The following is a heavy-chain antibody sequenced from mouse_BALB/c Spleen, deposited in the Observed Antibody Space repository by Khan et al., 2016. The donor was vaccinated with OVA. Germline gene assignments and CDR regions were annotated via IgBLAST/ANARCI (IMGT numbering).Heavy chain of an antibody. CDR3: ARVGYNGTMDC. CDR1: GFTFTNYG. D-gene: IGHD2-14*01. V-gene: IGHV9-3-1*01. CDR2: INTYTGEP. J-gene: IGHJ4*01. Sequence: QIQLVQSGPELKKPGETVQISCKASGFTFTNYGMNWVKQAPGKGLKWMGWINTYTGEPTFADDFKGRFAFSLETSASTAYLQINSLKNEDTAIYFSARVGYNGTMDCWGQGTTVTVSS.